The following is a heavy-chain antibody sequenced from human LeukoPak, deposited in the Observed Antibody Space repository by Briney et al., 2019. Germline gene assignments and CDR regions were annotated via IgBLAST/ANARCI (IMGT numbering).Heavy chain of an antibody. V-gene: IGHV3-33*01. D-gene: IGHD6-19*01. CDR3: ARDFAQETSGWLDY. CDR1: GFTFNSHA. J-gene: IGHJ4*02. Sequence: PGTSLRLSCAASGFTFNSHAMHWVRQAPGKGLEWVAVIWYDGSNAYYAAPVKGRFTISRDNSRNTLYLQMNSLRAEDTAVFYCARDFAQETSGWLDYWGQGAVVSVSS. CDR2: IWYDGSNA.